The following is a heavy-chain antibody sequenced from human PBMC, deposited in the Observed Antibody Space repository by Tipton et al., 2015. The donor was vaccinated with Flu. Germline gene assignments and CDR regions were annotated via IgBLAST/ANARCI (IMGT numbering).Heavy chain of an antibody. D-gene: IGHD6-19*01. J-gene: IGHJ4*02. Sequence: GSLRLSCAASGFSFSHYWMTWVRQAPGKGLEWVANIDQSGSEKYYVDSVKGRFTISRDNAKQSLHLQMNSLRVDDTAVYSCAKVIPELVAGLDSWGQGTLVTVSS. CDR1: GFSFSHYW. CDR3: AKVIPELVAGLDS. V-gene: IGHV3-7*03. CDR2: IDQSGSEK.